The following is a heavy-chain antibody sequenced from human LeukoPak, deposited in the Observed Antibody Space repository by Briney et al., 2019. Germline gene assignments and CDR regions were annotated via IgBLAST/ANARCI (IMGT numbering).Heavy chain of an antibody. J-gene: IGHJ3*02. V-gene: IGHV4-39*07. D-gene: IGHD6-6*01. CDR3: ARDSWEQLAHDAFDI. CDR2: IYYSGST. CDR1: GGSISSSSYY. Sequence: SETLSLTCTVSGGSISSSSYYWGWIRQPPGKGLEWIGSIYYSGSTYYNPSLKSRVTISVDTSKNQFSLKLSSVTAADTGVYYCARDSWEQLAHDAFDIWGQGTMVTVSS.